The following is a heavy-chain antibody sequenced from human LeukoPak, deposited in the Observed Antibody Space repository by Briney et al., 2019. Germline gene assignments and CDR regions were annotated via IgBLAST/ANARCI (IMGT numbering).Heavy chain of an antibody. D-gene: IGHD6-13*01. CDR1: GGTFSSYA. V-gene: IGHV1-69*13. CDR3: ARGEQQLVGPYYFDY. CDR2: IIPIFGTA. J-gene: IGHJ4*02. Sequence: SVKVSCKASGGTFSSYAISWVRQAPGQGLEWMGGIIPIFGTANYAQKFQGRVTITADESTGTAYMELSSLRSEDTAVYYCARGEQQLVGPYYFDYWGQGTLVTVSS.